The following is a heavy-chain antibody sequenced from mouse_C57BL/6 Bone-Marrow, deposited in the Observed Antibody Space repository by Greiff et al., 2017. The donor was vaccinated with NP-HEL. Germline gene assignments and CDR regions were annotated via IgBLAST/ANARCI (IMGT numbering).Heavy chain of an antibody. CDR3: ARRDGSSGFAY. CDR2: ISSGGSYT. D-gene: IGHD1-1*01. CDR1: GFTFSSYG. V-gene: IGHV5-6*02. J-gene: IGHJ3*01. Sequence: EVKLQESGGDLVKPGGSLKLSCAASGFTFSSYGMSWVRQTPDKRLEWVATISSGGSYTYYPDRVKGRFTISRDNAKNTLYLQMSSLKSEDTAMYYCARRDGSSGFAYGGQGTLVTVSA.